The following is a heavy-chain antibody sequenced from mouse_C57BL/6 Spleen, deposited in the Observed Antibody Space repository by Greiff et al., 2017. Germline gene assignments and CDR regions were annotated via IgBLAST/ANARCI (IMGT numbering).Heavy chain of an antibody. CDR1: GYTFTSYW. V-gene: IGHV1-53*01. D-gene: IGHD1-1*01. Sequence: QVQLQQPGPELVKPGASVKLSCKASGYTFTSYWMHWVKQRPGQGLEWIGNINPSNGGTNYNAEFKSKATLTVDKSSSTAYMQLSSLTSEVSAVYKSARLLRDFDFWGQGTTLTVSS. J-gene: IGHJ2*01. CDR2: INPSNGGT. CDR3: ARLLRDFDF.